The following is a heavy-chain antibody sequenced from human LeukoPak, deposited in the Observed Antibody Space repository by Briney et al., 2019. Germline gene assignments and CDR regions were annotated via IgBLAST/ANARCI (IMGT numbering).Heavy chain of an antibody. CDR1: GGSISSSSYC. CDR3: ARPHVSGSSGWVPYYFDY. CDR2: IYYSGST. D-gene: IGHD6-19*01. V-gene: IGHV4-39*01. Sequence: SETLSLTRTFSGGSISSSSYCWGWIRQPPGKGLEWIGSIYYSGSTYYNPSLKSRVTISVDTSKNQFSLKLSSVTAADTAVYYCARPHVSGSSGWVPYYFDYWGQGTLVTVSS. J-gene: IGHJ4*02.